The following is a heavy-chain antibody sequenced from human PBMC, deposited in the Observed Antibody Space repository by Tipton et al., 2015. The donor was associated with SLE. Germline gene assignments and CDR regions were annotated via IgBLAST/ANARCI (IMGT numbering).Heavy chain of an antibody. CDR1: GGSISSSSYY. CDR2: INHTGST. J-gene: IGHJ5*02. D-gene: IGHD3-10*01. Sequence: TLSLTCTVSGGSISSSSYYWGWIRQPPGKGLQWIGEINHTGSTNYNPSLKSRVTISVDTSKNQFSLKLSSVTAADTAVYYCASRRDGRGTWFDPWGQGTLVTVSS. CDR3: ASRRDGRGTWFDP. V-gene: IGHV4-39*07.